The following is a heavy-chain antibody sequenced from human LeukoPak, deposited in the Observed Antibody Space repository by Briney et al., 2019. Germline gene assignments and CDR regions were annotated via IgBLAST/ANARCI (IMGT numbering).Heavy chain of an antibody. D-gene: IGHD3-10*01. V-gene: IGHV6-1*01. J-gene: IGHJ4*02. CDR1: GDSVSSGSAS. Sequence: SQTLSLTCTISGDSVSSGSASWTWIRQSPSRGFEWLARTYYRSKWYNDYAVSVKSRIMLKPDTSKNQFSLQLTSVTPEDTALYFCARETMAGFVDFWGQGTMVTVSS. CDR2: TYYRSKWYN. CDR3: ARETMAGFVDF.